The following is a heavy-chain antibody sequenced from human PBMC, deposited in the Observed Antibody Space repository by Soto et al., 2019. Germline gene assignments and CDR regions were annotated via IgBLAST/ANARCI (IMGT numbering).Heavy chain of an antibody. CDR2: IYHSGST. J-gene: IGHJ5*02. Sequence: PSETLSLTCAVSGYSISSGYYWGWIRQPPGKGLEWIGSIYHSGSTYYNPSLKSRVTISVDTSKNQFSLKLSSVTAADTAVYYCAREGETTVTTSPSGWFDPWGQGTLVTVSS. V-gene: IGHV4-38-2*02. CDR3: AREGETTVTTSPSGWFDP. D-gene: IGHD4-17*01. CDR1: GYSISSGYY.